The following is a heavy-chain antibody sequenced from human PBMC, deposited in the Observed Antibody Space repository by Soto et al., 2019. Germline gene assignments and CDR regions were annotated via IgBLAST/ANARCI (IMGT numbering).Heavy chain of an antibody. CDR3: ARDQEIYDSSGYPQIRGYYFDY. Sequence: GGSLRLSCAASGFTFSSYAMHWVRQAPGKGLEWVAVISYDGSNKYYADSVKGRFTISRDNSKNTLYLQMNSLRAEDTAVYYCARDQEIYDSSGYPQIRGYYFDYWGQGTLVTVSS. CDR1: GFTFSSYA. J-gene: IGHJ4*02. V-gene: IGHV3-30-3*01. D-gene: IGHD3-22*01. CDR2: ISYDGSNK.